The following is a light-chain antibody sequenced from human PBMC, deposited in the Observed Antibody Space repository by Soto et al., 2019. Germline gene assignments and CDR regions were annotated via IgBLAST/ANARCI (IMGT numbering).Light chain of an antibody. CDR2: AAS. CDR1: QGIGND. Sequence: AIPMTQSPSSLSASVGDRVTITCRASQGIGNDLGWYQQKPGEAPKLLIFAASSLQSGFPSRFSGSGSGTDFTLTISSLQPEDFATYYCLQDYNYPLTFGGGTKVEIK. V-gene: IGKV1-6*01. CDR3: LQDYNYPLT. J-gene: IGKJ4*01.